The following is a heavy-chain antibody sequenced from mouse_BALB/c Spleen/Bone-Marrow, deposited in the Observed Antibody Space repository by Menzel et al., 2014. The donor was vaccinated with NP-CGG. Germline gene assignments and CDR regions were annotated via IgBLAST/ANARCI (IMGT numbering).Heavy chain of an antibody. Sequence: DVQLVESGPDLVKPSQSLSLTCTVTGHPIXSGYSWHWIRQFPGNKLEWMGYIHYSGSTNYNPSLKSRVSITRDTSKNQFFLQLNSVTTEDTATYYCARWRCDPYAMDYWGQGTSVTVSS. CDR3: ARWRCDPYAMDY. CDR2: IHYSGST. CDR1: GHPIXSGYS. J-gene: IGHJ4*01. V-gene: IGHV3-1*02.